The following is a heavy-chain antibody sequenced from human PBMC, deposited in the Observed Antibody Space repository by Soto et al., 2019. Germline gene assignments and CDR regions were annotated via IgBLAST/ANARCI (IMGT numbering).Heavy chain of an antibody. J-gene: IGHJ5*02. V-gene: IGHV1-2*04. CDR2: INPNSGGT. CDR1: GYTFTGYY. CDR3: ARAAEFYDFWSGYYTYNGFDP. Sequence: ASVKVSCKASGYTFTGYYMHWVRQAPGQGLEGMGWINPNSGGTNYAQKFQGWVTMTRDPSISTAYMELSRLRSDDTAVYYGARAAEFYDFWSGYYTYNGFDPWGQGTLVTVSS. D-gene: IGHD3-3*01.